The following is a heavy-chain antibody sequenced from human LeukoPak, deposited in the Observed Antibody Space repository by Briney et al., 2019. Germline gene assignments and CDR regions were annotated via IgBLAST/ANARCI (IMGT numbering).Heavy chain of an antibody. CDR1: GYTFTGYY. D-gene: IGHD6-19*01. Sequence: ASVKVSCKASGYTFTGYYMHWVRQAPGQGLEWMGRINPNSGGTNYAQKFQGRVTMTRDTSISTAYMELSRLRSDDTAVYYCARAKVEQWQSLLGYYYYGMDVWGQGTTVTVS. CDR2: INPNSGGT. CDR3: ARAKVEQWQSLLGYYYYGMDV. J-gene: IGHJ6*02. V-gene: IGHV1-2*06.